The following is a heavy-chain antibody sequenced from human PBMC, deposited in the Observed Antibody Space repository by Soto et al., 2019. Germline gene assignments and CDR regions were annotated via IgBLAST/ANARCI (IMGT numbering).Heavy chain of an antibody. D-gene: IGHD3-16*01. J-gene: IGHJ3*02. CDR2: ISSSGSTI. Sequence: GSLRLSCAASGFTFSSYEMNWVRQAPGKGLEWVSYISSSGSTIYYADSVKGRFTISRDNAKNSLYLQMNSLRAEDTAVYYCARGGGIGGATREPFDICRQGTMVTVAS. CDR3: ARGGGIGGATREPFDI. CDR1: GFTFSSYE. V-gene: IGHV3-48*03.